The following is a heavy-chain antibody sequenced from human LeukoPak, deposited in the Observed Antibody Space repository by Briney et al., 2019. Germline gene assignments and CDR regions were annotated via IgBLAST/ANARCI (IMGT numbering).Heavy chain of an antibody. Sequence: GGSLRLSCAASGFTFDDYAMHWVRQAPGKGLEWVSGISWNSGSIGYADSVKGRFTISRGSAKNMLFLQMNRLRAEDTAVYYCAKSPYFYNSGRSVDVWGKGTTVTVSS. V-gene: IGHV3-9*01. J-gene: IGHJ6*04. CDR1: GFTFDDYA. D-gene: IGHD3-10*01. CDR2: ISWNSGSI. CDR3: AKSPYFYNSGRSVDV.